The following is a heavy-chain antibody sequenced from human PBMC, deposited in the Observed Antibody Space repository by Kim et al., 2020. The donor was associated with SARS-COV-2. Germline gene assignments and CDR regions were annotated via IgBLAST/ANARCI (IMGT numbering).Heavy chain of an antibody. D-gene: IGHD3-9*01. CDR2: ISAYNGDT. V-gene: IGHV1-18*04. J-gene: IGHJ6*02. CDR1: GYIFTTYG. Sequence: ASVKVSCKASGYIFTTYGIGWVRQAPGQGLEWMGWISAYNGDTKYAQNLQGRLTTTTDTSTTTAYMELRSLRSDDTAVYYCARSSGILTGYYIDYHYFGMDVWGQGTTVTVSS. CDR3: ARSSGILTGYYIDYHYFGMDV.